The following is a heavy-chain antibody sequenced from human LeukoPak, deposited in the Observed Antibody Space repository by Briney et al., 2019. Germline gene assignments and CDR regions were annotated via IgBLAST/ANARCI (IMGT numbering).Heavy chain of an antibody. V-gene: IGHV6-1*01. CDR3: SRELAWGPAGY. Sequence: SQTLSLTCGISGDSVSSNSAAWGWIRQSPSRGLEWLGRTYYRSGWYNDYALSVKSRITINPDSSKNQVSLQLNSVTPEDTAVYYCSRELAWGPAGYWGQGTLVTVSS. CDR2: TYYRSGWYN. D-gene: IGHD2-2*01. CDR1: GDSVSSNSAA. J-gene: IGHJ4*02.